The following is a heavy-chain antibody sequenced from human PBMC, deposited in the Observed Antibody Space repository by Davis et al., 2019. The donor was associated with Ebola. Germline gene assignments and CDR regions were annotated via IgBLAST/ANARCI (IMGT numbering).Heavy chain of an antibody. D-gene: IGHD6-13*01. J-gene: IGHJ6*04. CDR1: GYTFTSYG. V-gene: IGHV1-8*02. Sequence: ASVKVSCKASGYTFTSYGISWVRQATGQGLEWMGWMNPNSGNTGYAQKFQGRVTMTRNTSISTAYMELNSLRSEETAVYYCARGRGYSSSQILYYYYGMDVWGKGTTVTVSS. CDR2: MNPNSGNT. CDR3: ARGRGYSSSQILYYYYGMDV.